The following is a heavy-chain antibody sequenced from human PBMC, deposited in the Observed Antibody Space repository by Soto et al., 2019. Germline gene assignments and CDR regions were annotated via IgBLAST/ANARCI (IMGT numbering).Heavy chain of an antibody. V-gene: IGHV3-23*01. J-gene: IGHJ2*01. Sequence: GGSLRLSCAASGFTFSSDAMSWVRQAPGKGLEWVSAISGSGGSTYYADSVKGRFTISRDNSKNTLYLQMNSLRAEDTAVYYCAKLYNWNYERYLDLWGRGTLVTVSS. CDR1: GFTFSSDA. D-gene: IGHD1-7*01. CDR2: ISGSGGST. CDR3: AKLYNWNYERYLDL.